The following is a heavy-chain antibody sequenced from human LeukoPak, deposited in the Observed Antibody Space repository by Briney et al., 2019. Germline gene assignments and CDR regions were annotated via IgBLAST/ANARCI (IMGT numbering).Heavy chain of an antibody. J-gene: IGHJ5*02. D-gene: IGHD4-17*01. CDR2: IYYSGST. CDR3: ARGGRATVTT. Sequence: PSETLSLTCTVSGGSISSSSYYWGWIRQPPGKGLEWIGSIYYSGSTYYNPSLKSRVTISVDTSKNQFSLKLSSVTAADTAVYYCARGGRATVTTWGQGTLVTVSS. CDR1: GGSISSSSYY. V-gene: IGHV4-39*01.